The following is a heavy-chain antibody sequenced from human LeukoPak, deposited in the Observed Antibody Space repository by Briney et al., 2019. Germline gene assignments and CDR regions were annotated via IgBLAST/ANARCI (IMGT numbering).Heavy chain of an antibody. J-gene: IGHJ4*02. CDR2: INTDGNST. CDR1: GFTFSTYW. D-gene: IGHD3-3*01. CDR3: ARPLRESGYFYFDY. Sequence: GGSLRLSCAASGFTFSTYWMHWVRQVPGKGLVWVSRINTDGNSTTYADSVKGRFTVSRDNAKNTLYLQMSSLRAEDTAVYYCARPLRESGYFYFDYRGQGTLVTVSS. V-gene: IGHV3-74*01.